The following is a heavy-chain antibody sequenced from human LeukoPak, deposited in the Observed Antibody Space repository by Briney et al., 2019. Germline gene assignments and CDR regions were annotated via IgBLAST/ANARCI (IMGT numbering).Heavy chain of an antibody. J-gene: IGHJ4*02. D-gene: IGHD2/OR15-2a*01. CDR3: ARQGISYYFDY. Sequence: SETLSLTCTVSGGSISSYYWSWIRQPPGKGLEWIGYIYTSGSTNYNPSLKSRVTISVDTSKNQFSLKLSSVTAADTAVYYCARQGISYYFDYWGQGTLATVSS. CDR2: IYTSGST. CDR1: GGSISSYY. V-gene: IGHV4-4*09.